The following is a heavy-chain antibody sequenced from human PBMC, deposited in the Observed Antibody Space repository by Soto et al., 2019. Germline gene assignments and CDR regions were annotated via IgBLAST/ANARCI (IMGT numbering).Heavy chain of an antibody. Sequence: SGPTLVNPTQTLTLTCTFSGFSLSTSGVGVGWIRQPPEKALEWLALIYWDDDKRYSPSLKSRLTITKDTSKNQVVLTITNMDPVDTATYYCARHPPSITIFGVVTTPYNWFDPWGQGTLVTVSS. J-gene: IGHJ5*02. CDR2: IYWDDDK. V-gene: IGHV2-5*02. CDR3: ARHPPSITIFGVVTTPYNWFDP. CDR1: GFSLSTSGVG. D-gene: IGHD3-3*01.